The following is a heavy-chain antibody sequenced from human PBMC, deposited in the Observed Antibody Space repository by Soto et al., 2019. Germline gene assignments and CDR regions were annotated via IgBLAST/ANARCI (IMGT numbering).Heavy chain of an antibody. CDR3: AKDLFDYTMIRMVDAFDI. D-gene: IGHD3-22*01. V-gene: IGHV3-23*01. Sequence: GGSLRLSCAASGFTFSSYAMSWVRQAPGKGLEWVSAISGSGGSTYYADSVKGRFTISRDNSKNTLYLQMNSLRAEDTALYYCAKDLFDYTMIRMVDAFDIWGQGTMVTVSS. CDR2: ISGSGGST. CDR1: GFTFSSYA. J-gene: IGHJ3*02.